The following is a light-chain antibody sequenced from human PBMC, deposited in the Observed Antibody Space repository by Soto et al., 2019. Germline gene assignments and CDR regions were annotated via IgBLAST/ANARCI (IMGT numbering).Light chain of an antibody. CDR1: SSDVGGYNS. V-gene: IGLV2-14*01. Sequence: QSALTQPASVSGSPGQSIAISYTGTSSDVGGYNSVSWYQQYPGKAPKLMIHDVSNRPSGVSDRFSGSKSGNTASLTISGLQAEDEADYYCSSWTSSSSYVFGSGTKLTVL. CDR2: DVS. J-gene: IGLJ1*01. CDR3: SSWTSSSSYV.